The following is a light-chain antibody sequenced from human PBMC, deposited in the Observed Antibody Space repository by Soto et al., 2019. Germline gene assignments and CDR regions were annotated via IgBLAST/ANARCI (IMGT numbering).Light chain of an antibody. Sequence: EIVMTQSPATLSVSPGETATLSCRASQSVGRAVAWYQHKPGQAPRHLIVAASIRATGVPGRFSGGGSGTEVTLTISSLLSEDFAVDYCQQYRNWPPLTFGGGTTVEIK. J-gene: IGKJ4*01. CDR3: QQYRNWPPLT. CDR2: AAS. V-gene: IGKV3-15*01. CDR1: QSVGRA.